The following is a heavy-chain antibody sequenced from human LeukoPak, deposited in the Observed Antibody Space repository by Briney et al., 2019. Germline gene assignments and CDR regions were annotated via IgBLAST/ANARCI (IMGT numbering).Heavy chain of an antibody. CDR3: ARDAGHTGYDLLDY. D-gene: IGHD5-12*01. Sequence: PGGSLTLSCAVSGLYFSNYWMSWVRQAPGKGLEWVANMKKDGSEKYFVDSVRGRFTISRDNGKNSLYLQMNSLRVEDTAVYYCARDAGHTGYDLLDYWGQGTLVTVSS. CDR1: GLYFSNYW. CDR2: MKKDGSEK. J-gene: IGHJ4*02. V-gene: IGHV3-7*01.